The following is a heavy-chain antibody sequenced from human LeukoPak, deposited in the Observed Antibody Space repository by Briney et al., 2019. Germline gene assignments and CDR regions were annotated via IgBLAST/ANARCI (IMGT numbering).Heavy chain of an antibody. CDR3: AGSGYSGYDLNY. CDR2: INHSGST. V-gene: IGHV4-34*01. J-gene: IGHJ4*02. CDR1: GGSISGGGYY. Sequence: PSETLSLTCTVYGGSISGGGYYWSWIRQPPGKGLEWIGEINHSGSTNYNPSLKSRVTISVDTSKNQFSLKLSSVTAADTAVYYCAGSGYSGYDLNYWGQGTLVTVSS. D-gene: IGHD5-12*01.